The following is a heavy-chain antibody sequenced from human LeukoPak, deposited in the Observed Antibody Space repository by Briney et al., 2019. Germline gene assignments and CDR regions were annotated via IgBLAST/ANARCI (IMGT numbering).Heavy chain of an antibody. CDR2: IIPIFGTA. J-gene: IGHJ5*02. D-gene: IGHD3-3*01. V-gene: IGHV1-69*05. CDR1: GGTFSSYA. Sequence: GASVKVSCKASGGTFSSYAISWVRQAPGQGLEWMGGIIPIFGTANYAQKFQGRVTITTDESTSTAYMELSSLRSEDTAVYYCARTITIFGVVIMGWFDPWGQGTLVTVSS. CDR3: ARTITIFGVVIMGWFDP.